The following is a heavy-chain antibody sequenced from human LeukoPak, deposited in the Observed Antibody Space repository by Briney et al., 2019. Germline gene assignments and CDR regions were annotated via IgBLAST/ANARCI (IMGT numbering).Heavy chain of an antibody. CDR2: INQGGSEK. D-gene: IGHD1-26*01. Sequence: GGSLRLSCAASGFTFSSYWMSWLRQAPGERLEWVGNINQGGSEKNYVDSVKGRFTLSRDNAKNSLDLQMNSLRADDTAVYYCARDVSGGRGATEYWGQGTLVTVSS. CDR3: ARDVSGGRGATEY. CDR1: GFTFSSYW. J-gene: IGHJ4*02. V-gene: IGHV3-7*03.